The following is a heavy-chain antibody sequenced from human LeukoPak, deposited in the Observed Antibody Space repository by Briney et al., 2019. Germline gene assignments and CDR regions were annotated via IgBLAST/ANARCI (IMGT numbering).Heavy chain of an antibody. CDR3: AGQGGNSSPYYYYYSDV. V-gene: IGHV4-38-2*01. J-gene: IGHJ6*03. CDR2: IYHSGNT. D-gene: IGHD6-13*01. CDR1: GYSISSGYC. Sequence: SETLSLTCAVSGYSISSGYCWGWIRQPPGKGLEWIGCIYHSGNTYCNPSLKSRVTISVDTSKNQFSLNLSSVTAADTAVYYCAGQGGNSSPYYYYYSDVWGKGTTVTVSS.